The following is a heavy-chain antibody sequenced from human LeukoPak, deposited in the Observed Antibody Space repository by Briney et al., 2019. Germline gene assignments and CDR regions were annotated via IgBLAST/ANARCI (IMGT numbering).Heavy chain of an antibody. CDR2: FDPEDGET. Sequence: ASVKVSCKVSGYTFTDYYMHWVQQAPGKGLEWMGGFDPEDGETIYAQKFQGRVTMTEDTSTDTAYMELSSLRSEDTAVYYCATDHTGGKSSSLFDYWGQGTLVTVSS. D-gene: IGHD3-10*01. CDR3: ATDHTGGKSSSLFDY. V-gene: IGHV1-24*01. J-gene: IGHJ4*02. CDR1: GYTFTDYY.